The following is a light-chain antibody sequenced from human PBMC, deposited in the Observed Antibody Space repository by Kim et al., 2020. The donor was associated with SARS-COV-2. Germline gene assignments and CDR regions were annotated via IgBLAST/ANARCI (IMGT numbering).Light chain of an antibody. Sequence: DIQMTQSPSSLSASVGDRVTIACRASQSISTYLNWYQQKPGKAPNLLIYAASSLQSGVPSRFSGSGSGTDFTLTISSLQPEDFAAYYCQQRHSAPLLTFCGGNKV. J-gene: IGKJ4*01. V-gene: IGKV1-39*01. CDR1: QSISTY. CDR2: AAS. CDR3: QQRHSAPLLT.